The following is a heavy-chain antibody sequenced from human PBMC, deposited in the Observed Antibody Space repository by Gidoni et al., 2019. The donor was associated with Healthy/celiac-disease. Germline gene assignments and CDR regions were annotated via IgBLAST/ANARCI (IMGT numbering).Heavy chain of an antibody. CDR1: GGSISSGGYY. CDR2: IYYSGST. Sequence: QVQLQESGPGLVKPSQPLSLTCTVSGGSISSGGYYWSWIRQHPGKGLEWIGYIYYSGSTYYNPSLKSRVTISVDTSKNQFSLKLSSVTAADTAVYYCARDRAPYYYDSSGYSGDDAFDIWGQGTMVTVSS. D-gene: IGHD3-22*01. CDR3: ARDRAPYYYDSSGYSGDDAFDI. V-gene: IGHV4-31*03. J-gene: IGHJ3*02.